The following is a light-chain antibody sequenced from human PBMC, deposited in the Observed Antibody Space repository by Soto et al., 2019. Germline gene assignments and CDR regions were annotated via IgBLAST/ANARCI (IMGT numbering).Light chain of an antibody. CDR2: EVS. V-gene: IGLV2-8*01. CDR3: SSYAGSNFWV. J-gene: IGLJ3*02. Sequence: QSVLTQPPSASGSPGQSVTISCTGTSSDVGGYNYVSWYQQHPGKAPKLMIYEVSKRPSGVPDRFSGSKSGNTASLTVSGLQAEDEADYYCSSYAGSNFWVFGGGTKVTVL. CDR1: SSDVGGYNY.